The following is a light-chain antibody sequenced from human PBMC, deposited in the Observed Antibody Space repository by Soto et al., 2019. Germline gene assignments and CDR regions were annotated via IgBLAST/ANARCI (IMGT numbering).Light chain of an antibody. CDR3: QQSYSTPGYT. J-gene: IGKJ2*01. V-gene: IGKV1-39*01. CDR2: AAS. CDR1: QSISSW. Sequence: DMQMTQSPSTLSASVGDRVTITCRASQSISSWLAWYQQKPGKAPKLLIFAASNLQSGVPSRFSGSGSGTDFALTISSLQPEDFATYYCQQSYSTPGYTFGQGTK.